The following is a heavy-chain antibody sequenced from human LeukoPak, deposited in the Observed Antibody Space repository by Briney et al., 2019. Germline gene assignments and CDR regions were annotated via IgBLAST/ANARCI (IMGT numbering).Heavy chain of an antibody. CDR1: GGSISSSSYY. J-gene: IGHJ5*02. Sequence: SETLSLTCTVSGGSISSSSYYWGWIRQPPGKGLEWIGSIYYSGSTYYNPSLKSRVTISVDTSKNQFSLKLSSVTAADTAVYYCARHRRYYDSSGYYNWFDPWGQGTLVTVFS. CDR2: IYYSGST. D-gene: IGHD3-22*01. CDR3: ARHRRYYDSSGYYNWFDP. V-gene: IGHV4-39*01.